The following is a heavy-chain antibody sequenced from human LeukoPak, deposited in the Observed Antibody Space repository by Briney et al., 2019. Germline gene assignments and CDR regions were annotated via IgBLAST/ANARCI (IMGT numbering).Heavy chain of an antibody. D-gene: IGHD1-26*01. CDR3: ATETISGSSSRRIRWFDP. J-gene: IGHJ5*02. Sequence: ASVKVSYKVSGYTLTELSMHWVRQAPGKGLEWMGGFDPEDGETIYAQKFQGRATMTEDTSTDTAYMELSSLRSEDTAVYYCATETISGSSSRRIRWFDPWGQGTLVTVSS. V-gene: IGHV1-24*01. CDR2: FDPEDGET. CDR1: GYTLTELS.